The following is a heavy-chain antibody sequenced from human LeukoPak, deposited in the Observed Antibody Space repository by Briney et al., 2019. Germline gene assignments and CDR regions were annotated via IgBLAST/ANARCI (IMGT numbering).Heavy chain of an antibody. CDR3: ARGKSGYSP. V-gene: IGHV1-2*02. J-gene: IGHJ4*02. Sequence: GASVKVSCKASGYTFTENYIHWVRPAPGQDLEWMGLINPYTGAANYTQNFQGRVTMTRDTSVSTAYMHLSGLRSDDTAVYYCARGKSGYSPWGQGTPVTVSS. CDR2: INPYTGAA. CDR1: GYTFTENY. D-gene: IGHD3-22*01.